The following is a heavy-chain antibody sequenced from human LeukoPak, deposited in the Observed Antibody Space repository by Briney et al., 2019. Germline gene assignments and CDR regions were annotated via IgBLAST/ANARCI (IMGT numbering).Heavy chain of an antibody. CDR3: ARGTYSAYDLGSYIDV. Sequence: SVKVSCRACGGIYRNSITTWVRQAPGHGLEWVGGITSMLGTTHYAQRFQGGVTISADNTTTTAYMELTSLRSEDTAAYYSARGTYSAYDLGSYIDVWGKGTTVIVSS. J-gene: IGHJ6*03. V-gene: IGHV1-69*06. CDR1: GGIYRNSI. D-gene: IGHD5-12*01. CDR2: ITSMLGTT.